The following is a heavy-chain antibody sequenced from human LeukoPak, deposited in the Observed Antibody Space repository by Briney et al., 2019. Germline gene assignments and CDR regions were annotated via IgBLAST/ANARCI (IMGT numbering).Heavy chain of an antibody. CDR1: GYTFTSYD. CDR3: ATWEGTIAVAGTSY. CDR2: MNPNSGNT. V-gene: IGHV1-8*01. D-gene: IGHD6-19*01. Sequence: GASVKVSCKASGYTFTSYDINWVRQATGQGLEWMGWMNPNSGNTGYAQKFQGRVTMTRNTSISTAYMELSSLRSEDTAVYYCATWEGTIAVAGTSYWGQGTLVTVSS. J-gene: IGHJ4*02.